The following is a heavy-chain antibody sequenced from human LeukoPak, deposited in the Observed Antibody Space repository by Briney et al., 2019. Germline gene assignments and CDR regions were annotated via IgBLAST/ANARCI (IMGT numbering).Heavy chain of an antibody. V-gene: IGHV4-39*01. Sequence: SETLSLTCTVPGGSISSSSYYWGCTRQPPRKGPERLGGIYYSVRTYYNPSLKSRVTISVDTSKNQYSLKLSSVTAADTAVYYCARHRSGYGGLLDYWGQGTLVTVSS. J-gene: IGHJ4*02. CDR1: GGSISSSSYY. CDR3: ARHRSGYGGLLDY. CDR2: IYYSVRT. D-gene: IGHD3-22*01.